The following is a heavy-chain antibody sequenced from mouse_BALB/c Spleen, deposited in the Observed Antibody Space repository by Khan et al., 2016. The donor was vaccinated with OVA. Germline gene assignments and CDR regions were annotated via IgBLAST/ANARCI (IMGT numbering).Heavy chain of an antibody. J-gene: IGHJ2*01. Sequence: EVKLVESGPGLVKPSQSLSLTCTVTGYSITSGYGWNWIRQFPGNKLEWMGYISYSGSTNYNPSLKSRISITRDTSKNQFFLQLNSVTTEDTATXYCARTARIKYWGQGTTLTVSA. CDR2: ISYSGST. V-gene: IGHV3-2*02. D-gene: IGHD1-2*01. CDR1: GYSITSGYG. CDR3: ARTARIKY.